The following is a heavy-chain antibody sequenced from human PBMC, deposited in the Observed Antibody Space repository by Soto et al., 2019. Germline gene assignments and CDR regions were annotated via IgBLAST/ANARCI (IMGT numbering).Heavy chain of an antibody. CDR2: ISAHRGHT. J-gene: IGHJ4*02. V-gene: IGHV1-18*01. D-gene: IGHD1-26*01. CDR3: ARDGDQWDQRFCDN. CDR1: GHISGHYG. Sequence: QVQLVQSAPELTKPGASVKVSCRVSGHISGHYGISWVRLRAGQGLEWMGWISAHRGHTNYAHKFRGRVTMTTDPSTARGSMELTNRLSDDAAVYFCARDGDQWDQRFCDNWGQGTLVTVSS.